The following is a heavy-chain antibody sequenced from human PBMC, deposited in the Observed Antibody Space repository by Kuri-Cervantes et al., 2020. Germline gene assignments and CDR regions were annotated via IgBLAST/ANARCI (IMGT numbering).Heavy chain of an antibody. Sequence: GESLKISCAASGFTFSSYGMHWVRQAPGKGLEWVAVIWYDGSNKYHADSVKGRLTISRDNSKNTLYLQMNSLRAEDTAVYYCARDYIAAATYYYYYGMDVWGQGTTVTVSS. D-gene: IGHD6-13*01. CDR2: IWYDGSNK. J-gene: IGHJ6*02. CDR1: GFTFSSYG. V-gene: IGHV3-33*01. CDR3: ARDYIAAATYYYYYGMDV.